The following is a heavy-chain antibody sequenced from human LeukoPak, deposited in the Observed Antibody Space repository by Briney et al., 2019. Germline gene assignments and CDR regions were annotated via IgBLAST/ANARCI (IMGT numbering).Heavy chain of an antibody. CDR3: AASNQLDSLDY. Sequence: ASVKVSCKAPGYTFINYAMHWVRQAPGQRLEWMGWINAGNGNTKYSQNFQGRVTITRDTSASTAYMELSSLRSEDTAVYYCAASNQLDSLDYWGQGTLVTVSS. J-gene: IGHJ4*02. CDR1: GYTFINYA. D-gene: IGHD1-14*01. V-gene: IGHV1-3*01. CDR2: INAGNGNT.